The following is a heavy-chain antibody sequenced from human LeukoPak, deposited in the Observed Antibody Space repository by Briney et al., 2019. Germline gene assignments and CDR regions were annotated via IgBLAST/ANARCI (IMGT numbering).Heavy chain of an antibody. CDR2: IHHDGRI. CDR1: GGSIDSTNW. CDR3: ARSHDHLWGNYPDY. V-gene: IGHV4/OR15-8*01. D-gene: IGHD3-16*02. Sequence: SETLSLTCDVSGGSIDSTNWWNWVRQPPGKGLEWIGEIHHDGRINYNPSLKSRVTLSVDKSKNQFSLRLNSATAADTAMYYCARSHDHLWGNYPDYWGQGTLVTVSS. J-gene: IGHJ4*02.